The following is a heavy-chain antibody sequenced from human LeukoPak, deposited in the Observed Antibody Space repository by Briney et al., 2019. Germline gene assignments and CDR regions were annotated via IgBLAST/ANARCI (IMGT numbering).Heavy chain of an antibody. J-gene: IGHJ6*02. CDR2: INHNGNVN. V-gene: IGHV3-7*03. Sequence: GESLRLSCAASGFTFTNYVMNWVRQAPGKGLEWVVSINHNGNVNYYVDSVKGRFTISRDNAKNSLYLQMSNLRAEDTAVYFCARGGGLDVWGQGATVTVSS. D-gene: IGHD3-16*01. CDR1: GFTFTNYV. CDR3: ARGGGLDV.